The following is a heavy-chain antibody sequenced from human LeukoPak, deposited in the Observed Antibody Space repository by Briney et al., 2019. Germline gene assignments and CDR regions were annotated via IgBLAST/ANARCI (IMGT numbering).Heavy chain of an antibody. J-gene: IGHJ4*02. CDR1: GFTFSDYS. Sequence: PGGSLRLSCAASGFTFSDYSMNWVRQAPGKGLEWLSYISGSGGTTLYADSVKGRFTISRDNAKNSLYLQMNSLRVEDTAVYYCVRVYCSSTSCSDYFDYWGQGSLVTVSS. CDR3: VRVYCSSTSCSDYFDY. CDR2: ISGSGGTT. V-gene: IGHV3-48*04. D-gene: IGHD2-2*01.